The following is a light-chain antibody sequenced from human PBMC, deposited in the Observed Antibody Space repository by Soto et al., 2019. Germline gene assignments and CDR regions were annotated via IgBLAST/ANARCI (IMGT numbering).Light chain of an antibody. Sequence: DLQMTQSPSSLSASVGDRVTITCRASQNISIYLNWYQQRPGRAPKVLIYAASSLQIGVPSRFSGSGSGTDFTLTISSLQPEDFASYYCQQSDSTPLTFGGGTKVEIK. V-gene: IGKV1-39*01. CDR3: QQSDSTPLT. CDR1: QNISIY. J-gene: IGKJ4*01. CDR2: AAS.